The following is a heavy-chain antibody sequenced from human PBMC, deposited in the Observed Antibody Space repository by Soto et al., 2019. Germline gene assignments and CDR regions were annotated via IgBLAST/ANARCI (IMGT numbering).Heavy chain of an antibody. Sequence: SETLSLTCTVSGGSVRSGSNYWSWIRQPPGKGLEWIGYIYYTGSTNYNPSLKSRVTISLDTSKNQFSLKLTSVTAADTAVYYCASLSGSYYAFDIWGQGTMVTVSS. CDR1: GGSVRSGSNY. D-gene: IGHD1-26*01. CDR3: ASLSGSYYAFDI. CDR2: IYYTGST. J-gene: IGHJ3*02. V-gene: IGHV4-61*01.